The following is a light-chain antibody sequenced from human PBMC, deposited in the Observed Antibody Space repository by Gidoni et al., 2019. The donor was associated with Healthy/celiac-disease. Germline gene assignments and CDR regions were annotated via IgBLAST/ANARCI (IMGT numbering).Light chain of an antibody. CDR1: QAISNY. CDR2: AAS. CDR3: QKYNSAPLT. V-gene: IGKV1-27*01. Sequence: DIQMTQSPSSLSASVGDRVTITCRLSQAISNYLAWYQQKPGKVPQLLIYAASTLQSGVPSRFRGSGSGSDFTLTISSLQPEDVATYYCQKYNSAPLTFGGGTKVEIK. J-gene: IGKJ4*01.